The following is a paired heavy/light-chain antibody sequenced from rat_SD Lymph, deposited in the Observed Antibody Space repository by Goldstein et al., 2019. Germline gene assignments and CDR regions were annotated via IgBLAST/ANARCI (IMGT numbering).Light chain of an antibody. J-gene: IGKJ1*01. Sequence: DIQMTQSPHSLSASLGETVSIECLASEGISNYLAWYQQKPGKSPQLLIYYASSLQDGVPSRFSGSGSGTQYSLKISNMQPEDEGVYYCQQGYKYPRTFGGGTKLELK. CDR2: YAS. CDR1: EGISNY. V-gene: IGKV12S11*01. CDR3: QQGYKYPRT.
Heavy chain of an antibody. J-gene: IGHJ3*01. V-gene: IGHV5-29*01. CDR3: TRDWDYYDGYYGGFAY. D-gene: IGHD1-12*03. CDR1: GFTFSNYG. CDR2: ISYDGSST. Sequence: EVQLVESGGGLVQPGRSMKLSCAASGFTFSNYGMAWVRQAPTKGLEWVATISYDGSSTYYRDSVKGRFTISRDNAKSTLYLQMNSLRSEDTATYYCTRDWDYYDGYYGGFAYWGQGTLVTVSS.